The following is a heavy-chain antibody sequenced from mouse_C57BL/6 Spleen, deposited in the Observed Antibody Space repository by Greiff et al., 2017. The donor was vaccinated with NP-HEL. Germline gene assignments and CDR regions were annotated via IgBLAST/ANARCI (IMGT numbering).Heavy chain of an antibody. J-gene: IGHJ2*01. D-gene: IGHD1-3*01. V-gene: IGHV1-82*01. CDR1: GYAFSSSW. CDR3: AHLKEGNYFDY. CDR2: IYPGDGDT. Sequence: QVQLKQSGPELVKPGASVKISCKASGYAFSSSWMNWVKQRPGKGLEWIGRIYPGDGDTNYNGKFKGKATLTADKSSSTAYMQLSSLTSEDSAVYFCAHLKEGNYFDYWGQGTTLTVSS.